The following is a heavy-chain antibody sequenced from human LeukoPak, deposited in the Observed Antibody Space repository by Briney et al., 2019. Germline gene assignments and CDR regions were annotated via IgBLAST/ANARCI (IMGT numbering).Heavy chain of an antibody. D-gene: IGHD3-9*01. CDR3: AIQLGVFDILTGYTPSSFDY. CDR2: IYHSGST. Sequence: SETLSLTCAVSGGSISSSNWWSWVRQPPGKGLEWIGEIYHSGSTNYNPSLKSRVTISVDKSKNQFSLKLSSVTAADAAVYYCAIQLGVFDILTGYTPSSFDYWGHGTLVTVSS. V-gene: IGHV4-4*02. CDR1: GGSISSSNW. J-gene: IGHJ4*01.